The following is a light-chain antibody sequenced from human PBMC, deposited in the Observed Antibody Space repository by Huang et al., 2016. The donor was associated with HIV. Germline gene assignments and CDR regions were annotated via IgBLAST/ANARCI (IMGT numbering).Light chain of an antibody. CDR3: QRYDNWPKFT. CDR2: GAS. Sequence: EIVMTQSPATLSVSPGERATLSCRASQSVTSNLAWYQQKPGQAPRLLIYGASTRATGIQARFSGSGSGTEFTLTISSLQSEDFAVYYCQRYDNWPKFTFGPGTKVDIK. CDR1: QSVTSN. V-gene: IGKV3-15*01. J-gene: IGKJ3*01.